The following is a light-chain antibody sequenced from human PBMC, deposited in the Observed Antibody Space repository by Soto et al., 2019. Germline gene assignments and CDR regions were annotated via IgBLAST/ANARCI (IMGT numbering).Light chain of an antibody. CDR3: RAHPSSTSYV. J-gene: IGLJ1*01. V-gene: IGLV2-14*03. Sequence: QSVLTQPASVSGSPGRSIAISCTGSSSDVGGYKYVSWYQQHPGKAPKLMIYDVSNRPSGVSDRFSGSKSGNTASLTISGLQSEFEADYDCRAHPSSTSYVFGARTTVAVL. CDR1: SSDVGGYKY. CDR2: DVS.